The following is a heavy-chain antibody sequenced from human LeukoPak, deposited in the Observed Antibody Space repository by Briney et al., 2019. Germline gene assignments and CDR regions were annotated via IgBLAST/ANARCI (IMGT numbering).Heavy chain of an antibody. J-gene: IGHJ4*02. V-gene: IGHV3-66*01. D-gene: IGHD3-10*01. CDR2: IYSGGST. CDR1: GFTVSSNY. CDR3: ARDTGYYGSGSYLI. Sequence: GGSLRLSCAASGFTVSSNYMSWVRQAPXXXXXXXSVIYSGGSTYYADSVKGRFTISRDNSKNTLYLQVNSLRAEDTAVYYCARDTGYYGSGSYLIWGQGTLVTVSS.